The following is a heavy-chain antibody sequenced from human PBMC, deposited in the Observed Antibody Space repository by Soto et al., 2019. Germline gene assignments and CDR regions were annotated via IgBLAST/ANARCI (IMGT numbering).Heavy chain of an antibody. CDR3: TRLVSRRCFDS. J-gene: IGHJ4*02. CDR2: IISLNHYN. Sequence: QEQLVESGGGLVEPGGSLRISCAASGFNLDDYYMSWIRQAPGKGLEYIAYIISLNHYNKYADSVKGRFTISIDKAQNSLELHLSGLRADYTARYYCTRLVSRRCFDSWGRGTLVTVSS. D-gene: IGHD3-3*01. V-gene: IGHV3-11*06. CDR1: GFNLDDYY.